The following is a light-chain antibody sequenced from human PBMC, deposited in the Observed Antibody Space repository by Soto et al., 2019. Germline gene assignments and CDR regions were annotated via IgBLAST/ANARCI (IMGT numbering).Light chain of an antibody. CDR1: SSDVGGYNY. Sequence: QSALTQPASVSGSPGQSITISCTGTSSDVGGYNYVSWYQQHPGKAPKLMIYDVNNRPSGVSYRFSGSKSGNTASLTISGLQAEDEADYYCISYTSSSTSVEFGGGTKLTVL. J-gene: IGLJ2*01. V-gene: IGLV2-14*03. CDR3: ISYTSSSTSVE. CDR2: DVN.